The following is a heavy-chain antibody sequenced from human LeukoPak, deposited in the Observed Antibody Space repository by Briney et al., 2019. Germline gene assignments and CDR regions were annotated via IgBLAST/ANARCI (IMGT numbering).Heavy chain of an antibody. CDR2: IYPGDSDT. Sequence: GESLKISCKDIGHSFANYWFGWVRQMPGKGLEWIGVIYPGDSDTKYSPSFQGHVTFSADKSVSTAYLQWSSLRASDTAMYYCARRSYVGSTSAFDIWGQGTMVTVSS. D-gene: IGHD1-26*01. CDR3: ARRSYVGSTSAFDI. V-gene: IGHV5-51*01. CDR1: GHSFANYW. J-gene: IGHJ3*02.